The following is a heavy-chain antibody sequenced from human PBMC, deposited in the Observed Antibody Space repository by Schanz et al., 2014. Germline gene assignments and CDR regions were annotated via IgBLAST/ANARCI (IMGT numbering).Heavy chain of an antibody. CDR3: ARGTPFLCDY. Sequence: VQLVESGGGLVQPGGSLRLSCAASGFTFSSYWMHWVRQAPGKGLEWVSSISSTSTYLYYADSVKGRFTISRDSARNSLYLQMSSLRAEDTAVYYCARGTPFLCDYWGQGTLVTVSS. V-gene: IGHV3-21*01. J-gene: IGHJ4*02. CDR2: ISSTSTYL. D-gene: IGHD3-16*01. CDR1: GFTFSSYW.